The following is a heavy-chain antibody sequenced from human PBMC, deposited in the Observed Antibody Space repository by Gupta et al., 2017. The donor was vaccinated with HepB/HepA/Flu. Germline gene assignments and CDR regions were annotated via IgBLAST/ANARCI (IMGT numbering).Heavy chain of an antibody. J-gene: IGHJ6*02. D-gene: IGHD1-7*01. V-gene: IGHV3-7*01. Sequence: VQLVESGGGLVQPGGSLRLSCAASGFTFTNYWMSWVRQAPGKGLEWVANIKQDGTEQYSLDSVRGRFTVSRDNAKNSVYLHVNSLRGEDTAVYYCARLELANYFYGMDVWGQGTTVTVSS. CDR1: GFTFTNYW. CDR3: ARLELANYFYGMDV. CDR2: IKQDGTEQ.